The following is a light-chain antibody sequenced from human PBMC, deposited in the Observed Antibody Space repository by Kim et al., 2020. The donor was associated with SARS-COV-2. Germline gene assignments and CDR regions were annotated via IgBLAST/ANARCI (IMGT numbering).Light chain of an antibody. CDR1: HSVLGSSNIRNY. CDR2: WAS. V-gene: IGKV4-1*01. CDR3: QQYFSTLWT. J-gene: IGKJ1*01. Sequence: ATINCKSSHSVLGSSNIRNYLAWYQQKLGQPPKLLIYWASARESGVPDRFSGGGSGTDFTLTISSLQAEDVAVYYCQQYFSTLWTFGQGTKVDIK.